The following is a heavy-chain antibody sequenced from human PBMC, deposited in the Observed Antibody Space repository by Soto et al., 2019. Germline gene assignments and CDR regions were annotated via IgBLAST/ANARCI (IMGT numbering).Heavy chain of an antibody. V-gene: IGHV3-15*07. CDR2: SKSKTDGDTA. CDR3: TTGDYTSGTDH. Sequence: EVQLVESGGGLVKPGGSLRLSCTASGFTFNNARMNWVRQTPGKGLEWVGRSKSKTDGDTATYAAPVKGRFTISRDDSKTTLYLQMNSLKTEDTAVYDWTTGDYTSGTDHWGQGILVTVSS. J-gene: IGHJ4*02. D-gene: IGHD6-19*01. CDR1: GFTFNNAR.